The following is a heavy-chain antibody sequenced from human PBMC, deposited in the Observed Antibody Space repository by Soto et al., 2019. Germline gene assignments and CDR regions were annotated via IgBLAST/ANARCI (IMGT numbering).Heavy chain of an antibody. CDR3: ARAGGYYDSSGYYSDAFDI. Sequence: ASVKVSCKASGYTFTSYGVHWVRQAPGQRLEWMGWINAGNGNTKYSQKFQGRVTITRDTSASTAYMELSSLRSEDTAVYYCARAGGYYDSSGYYSDAFDIWGQGTMVTVSS. J-gene: IGHJ3*02. D-gene: IGHD3-22*01. CDR2: INAGNGNT. V-gene: IGHV1-3*01. CDR1: GYTFTSYG.